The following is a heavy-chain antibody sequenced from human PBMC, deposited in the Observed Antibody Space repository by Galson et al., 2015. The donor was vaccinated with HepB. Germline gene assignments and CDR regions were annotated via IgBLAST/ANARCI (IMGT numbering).Heavy chain of an antibody. CDR3: AKDRMGVGATYYFDY. V-gene: IGHV3-23*01. CDR1: GFTFSSYA. CDR2: ISGSGGST. Sequence: SLRLSCAASGFTFSSYAMSWVRQAPGKGLEWVSAISGSGGSTYYADSVKGRFTISRDNSKNTLYLQMNSLRAEDTAVYYCAKDRMGVGATYYFDYWGQGTLVTVSS. J-gene: IGHJ4*02. D-gene: IGHD1-26*01.